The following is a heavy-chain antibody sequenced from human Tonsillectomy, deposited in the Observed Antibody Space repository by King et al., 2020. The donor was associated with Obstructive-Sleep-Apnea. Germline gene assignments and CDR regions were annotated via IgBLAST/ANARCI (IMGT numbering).Heavy chain of an antibody. Sequence: QLQESGPGLVKPSETLSLTCTGSGGSISSYYWSWIRQPPGKGREWIGSIYYSGTTNYNPSLKSRVTISVDTSKNQFSLKLSSVTAADTAVYYCARGNEHWYFDLWGRGTLVTVSS. D-gene: IGHD1-1*01. V-gene: IGHV4-59*01. J-gene: IGHJ2*01. CDR3: ARGNEHWYFDL. CDR2: IYYSGTT. CDR1: GGSISSYY.